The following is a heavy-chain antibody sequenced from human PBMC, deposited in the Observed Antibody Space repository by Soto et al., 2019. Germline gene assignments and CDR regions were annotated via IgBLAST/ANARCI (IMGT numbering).Heavy chain of an antibody. D-gene: IGHD3-10*01. CDR3: ARSPRRGSGTYYNPLDY. J-gene: IGHJ4*01. V-gene: IGHV1-18*01. CDR1: GYTFTSYG. CDR2: ISVYDGNT. Sequence: ASVKVSCKASGYTFTSYGLSWVRQTPGQGLEWMGWISVYDGNTNYAQKFQGRVSMTTDTSTSTANMELRSLRSDDTAIYFCARSPRRGSGTYYNPLDYWGQGTLVTDS.